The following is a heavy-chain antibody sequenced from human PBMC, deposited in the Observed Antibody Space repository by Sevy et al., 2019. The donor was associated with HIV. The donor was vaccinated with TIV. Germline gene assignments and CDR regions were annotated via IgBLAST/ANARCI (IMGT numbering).Heavy chain of an antibody. J-gene: IGHJ6*02. D-gene: IGHD3-3*01. CDR2: IIPIFGTA. V-gene: IGHV1-69*13. CDR1: GGTFSSYA. CDR3: ARELRISDSWSGYLAMDV. Sequence: ASVKVSCKASGGTFSSYAISWVRQAPGQGLEWMGGIIPIFGTANYAQKFQGRVTITADESTSTAYMELSSLRSEDTAVYYCARELRISDSWSGYLAMDVWGQWTTVTVSS.